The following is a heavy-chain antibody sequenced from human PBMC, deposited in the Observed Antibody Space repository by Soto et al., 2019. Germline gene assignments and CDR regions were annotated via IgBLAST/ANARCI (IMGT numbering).Heavy chain of an antibody. D-gene: IGHD6-6*01. Sequence: LRLSFAASGFTFSDSYMSWIRQAPWKVLEWVSYISSIGSAINNADSVKGRFTISRDNAKNSLYLQMNSLRAEDTAVYYCARRQQLVGNYAMDVWGKGTTVTVSS. V-gene: IGHV3-11*01. CDR2: ISSIGSAI. CDR3: ARRQQLVGNYAMDV. J-gene: IGHJ6*04. CDR1: GFTFSDSY.